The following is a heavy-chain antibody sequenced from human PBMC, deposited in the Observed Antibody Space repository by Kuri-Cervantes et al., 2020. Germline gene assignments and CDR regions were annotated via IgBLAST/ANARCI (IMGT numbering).Heavy chain of an antibody. Sequence: GGSLRLSCAASGFTFSSYAMHWVRQAPDKGLEWVAVISYDGSNKYYADSVKGRFTISRDNSKNTLYLQMNSLRAEDTAVYYCARGLYDSSGYYYWGQGTLVTVSS. CDR1: GFTFSSYA. V-gene: IGHV3-30-3*01. CDR2: ISYDGSNK. CDR3: ARGLYDSSGYYY. D-gene: IGHD3-22*01. J-gene: IGHJ4*02.